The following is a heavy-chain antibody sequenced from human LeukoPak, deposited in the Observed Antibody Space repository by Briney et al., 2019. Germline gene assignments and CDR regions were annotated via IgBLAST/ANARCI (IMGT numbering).Heavy chain of an antibody. J-gene: IGHJ4*02. CDR2: FDPEDGET. CDR1: GYTLTELS. CDR3: ATALYMSPALPLYYSDY. V-gene: IGHV1-24*01. D-gene: IGHD2-2*01. Sequence: ASVKVSCKVSGYTLTELSMHWVRQAPGKGLEGMGGFDPEDGETIYAQKFQGRVAMTEDTFTDTAYMELSSLRSEDTAVYFCATALYMSPALPLYYSDYWGQGTLVTVSS.